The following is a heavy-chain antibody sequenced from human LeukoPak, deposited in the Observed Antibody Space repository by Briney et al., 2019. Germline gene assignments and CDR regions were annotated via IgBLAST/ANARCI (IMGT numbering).Heavy chain of an antibody. J-gene: IGHJ5*02. CDR2: IYYSGST. Sequence: PSGTLSLTRTVSGGSLSSYYWSWVPPPPGEGLGGIGYIYYSGSTNYNPSLKSRVTISVDTSKNQFSLKLSSVTAADTAVYYCARRGYDFWSGYYPWFDPWGQGTLVTVSS. CDR3: ARRGYDFWSGYYPWFDP. D-gene: IGHD3-3*01. CDR1: GGSLSSYY. V-gene: IGHV4-59*01.